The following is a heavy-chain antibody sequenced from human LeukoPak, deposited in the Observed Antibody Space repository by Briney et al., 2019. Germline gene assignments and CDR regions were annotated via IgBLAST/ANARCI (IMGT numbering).Heavy chain of an antibody. CDR3: ARALFYGSGSYNPYYFDY. V-gene: IGHV1-69*06. Sequence: ASVKVSCKASGGTFSSYAISWVRQAPGQGLEWMGGIIPIFGTANYAQKFQGRVTITADKSTSTAYMELSSLRSEDTAVYYCARALFYGSGSYNPYYFDYWGQGTLVTVSS. J-gene: IGHJ4*02. CDR1: GGTFSSYA. D-gene: IGHD3-10*01. CDR2: IIPIFGTA.